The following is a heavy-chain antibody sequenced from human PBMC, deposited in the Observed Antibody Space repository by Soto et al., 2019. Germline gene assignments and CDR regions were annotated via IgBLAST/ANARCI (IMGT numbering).Heavy chain of an antibody. V-gene: IGHV3-30-3*01. CDR1: GFSFSKYV. CDR3: ARDLSTAMALIYYGMDV. D-gene: IGHD5-18*01. CDR2: ISYDGSSQ. Sequence: QVPLLESGGGVVQPGRSLRLSCAASGFSFSKYVMHWVRQAPGKGLEWVAMISYDGSSQYHADSVKGRLTISRDNSKNILYLQINSLSPEDTAVYYGARDLSTAMALIYYGMDVWGQGTTVTVSS. J-gene: IGHJ6*02.